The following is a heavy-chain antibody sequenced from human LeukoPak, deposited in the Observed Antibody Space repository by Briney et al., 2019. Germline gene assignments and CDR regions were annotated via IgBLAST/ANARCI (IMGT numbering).Heavy chain of an antibody. CDR3: RATYYDILTGYYRDY. V-gene: IGHV1-69*05. CDR2: INPIFNTA. D-gene: IGHD3-9*01. CDR1: GGTFSSYS. J-gene: IGHJ4*02. Sequence: GASVKVSCKASGGTFSSYSINWVRQAPGQGLEWMGGINPIFNTADYAQKFQGRVTMTRDESTTTAYMDLSSLRSEDTAVYFCRATYYDILTGYYRDYWGQGTLVTVSS.